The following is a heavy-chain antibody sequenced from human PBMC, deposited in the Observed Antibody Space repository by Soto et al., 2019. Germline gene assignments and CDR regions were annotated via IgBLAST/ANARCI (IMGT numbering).Heavy chain of an antibody. CDR3: ARGDSYYDFGIEC. D-gene: IGHD3-3*01. J-gene: IGHJ4*02. CDR1: GFTFRNYA. V-gene: IGHV3-23*01. Sequence: EVQLLESGGGLVQRGGSLRLSCAVSGFTFRNYAMSWVRQAPGKGLEWVSAISGSGGRTYYADSEKGRATTSRDNSKNTLFLQMNSLRDEDTAVYYCARGDSYYDFGIECWGQGTVVTVSS. CDR2: ISGSGGRT.